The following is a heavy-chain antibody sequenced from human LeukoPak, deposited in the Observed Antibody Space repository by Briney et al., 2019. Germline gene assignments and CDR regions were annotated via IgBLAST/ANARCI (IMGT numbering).Heavy chain of an antibody. Sequence: SETLSLTCTVSGGSISSDNYYWGWIRQPPGKGLEWIGSIYYSGSTYYNPSLKSRVTVSVDTSRNQFSLQLSSVTPEDTAVYYCARDYYGAGSYGSVDFWGQGTLVTVSS. CDR3: ARDYYGAGSYGSVDF. CDR2: IYYSGST. D-gene: IGHD3-10*01. J-gene: IGHJ4*02. V-gene: IGHV4-39*07. CDR1: GGSISSDNYY.